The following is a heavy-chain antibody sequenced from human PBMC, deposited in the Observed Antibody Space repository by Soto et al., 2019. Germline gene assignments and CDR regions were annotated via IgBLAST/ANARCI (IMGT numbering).Heavy chain of an antibody. V-gene: IGHV1-46*01. CDR2: ANPSVNRK. D-gene: IGHD1-1*01. J-gene: IGHJ5*02. CDR1: GYPFTPSY. Sequence: ASVKVSCKDFGYPFTPSYIQWIRQAPGQGLQWVGRANPSVNRKTYPEKFQGRVTVTWGPSKSTVFLEMISLRSEDSALYYCARGPPRGAYTTHFDHWGQGSLVTVSS. CDR3: ARGPPRGAYTTHFDH.